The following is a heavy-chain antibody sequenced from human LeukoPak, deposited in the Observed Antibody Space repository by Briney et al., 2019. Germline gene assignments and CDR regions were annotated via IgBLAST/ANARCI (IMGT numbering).Heavy chain of an antibody. CDR3: ASDRSGCSNDACDF. D-gene: IGHD1-26*01. V-gene: IGHV3-30-3*01. Sequence: PGRSLRLSCAASGFTFSDYAMHWVRQAPGKGLEWVAVLSYGGNNKYYADSVKGRFTISRDNSKNTMFLQMNSLRAEDTAVYHCASDRSGCSNDACDFCGQGTMVTVSS. CDR2: LSYGGNNK. J-gene: IGHJ3*01. CDR1: GFTFSDYA.